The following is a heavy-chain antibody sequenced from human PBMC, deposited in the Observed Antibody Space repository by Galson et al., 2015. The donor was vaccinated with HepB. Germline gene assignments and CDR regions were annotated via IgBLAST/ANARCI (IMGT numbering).Heavy chain of an antibody. J-gene: IGHJ5*02. D-gene: IGHD6-13*01. CDR2: ISAYNGNT. CDR3: ARDHGENLRIAAADNWFDP. Sequence: KVSCKASGYTFTSYGISWVRQAPGQGLEWMGWISAYNGNTNYAQKLQGRVTMTTDTSTSTAYMELRSLRSDDTAVYYCARDHGENLRIAAADNWFDPWGQGTLVTVSS. CDR1: GYTFTSYG. V-gene: IGHV1-18*04.